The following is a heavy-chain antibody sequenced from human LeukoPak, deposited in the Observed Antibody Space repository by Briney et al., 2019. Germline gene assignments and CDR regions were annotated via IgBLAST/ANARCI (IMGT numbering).Heavy chain of an antibody. J-gene: IGHJ6*03. CDR1: GGSFSGYY. CDR3: ARQGSGPSESLYYYYMDV. CDR2: INHSGST. Sequence: KASETLSLTCAVYGGSFSGYYWSWIRQPPGKGLEWIGEINHSGSTNYNPSLKSRVTISVDTSRNQFSLKLSSVTAADTAVYYCARQGSGPSESLYYYYMDVWGKGTTVTISS. D-gene: IGHD1-14*01. V-gene: IGHV4-34*01.